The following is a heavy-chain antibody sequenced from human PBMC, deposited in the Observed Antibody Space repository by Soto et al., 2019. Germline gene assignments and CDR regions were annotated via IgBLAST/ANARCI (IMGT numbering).Heavy chain of an antibody. J-gene: IGHJ6*02. D-gene: IGHD2-2*01. CDR3: AKSRDGSHPISYGMDV. V-gene: IGHV3-43*01. CDR1: GFTFDDYT. CDR2: ISWDGGST. Sequence: GGSLRLSCAASGFTFDDYTMHWVRQAPGKGLEWVSLISWDGGSTYYADSVKGRFTISRDNSKNSLYLQMNSLRTEDTALYYCAKSRDGSHPISYGMDVWGQGTTVTVSS.